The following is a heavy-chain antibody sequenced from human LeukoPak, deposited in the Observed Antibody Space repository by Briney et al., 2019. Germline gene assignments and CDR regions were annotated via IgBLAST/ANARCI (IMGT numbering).Heavy chain of an antibody. D-gene: IGHD1-26*01. Sequence: GRSLRLSCAASGFTFSDAWMSWVRQAPGMGLEWVGRIKIKTDGGTTDYAAPVKGRFTISRDDSKTTLYLQINSLKTDDAAVYYCTADMPTSSRASDYWGQGTLVTVSS. V-gene: IGHV3-15*01. J-gene: IGHJ4*02. CDR1: GFTFSDAW. CDR3: TADMPTSSRASDY. CDR2: IKIKTDGGTT.